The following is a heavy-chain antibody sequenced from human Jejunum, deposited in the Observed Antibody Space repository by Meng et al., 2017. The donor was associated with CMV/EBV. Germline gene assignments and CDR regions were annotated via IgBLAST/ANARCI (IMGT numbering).Heavy chain of an antibody. J-gene: IGHJ4*02. CDR2: IYHSGTT. CDR3: ATGGSTGWYSNREY. Sequence: SGGSISSSNWWSWVRQSPGKGLEWIGEIYHSGTTNYNPSLKSRVTISADTSKNEFFLKLSSVTAADTAVYYCATGGSTGWYSNREYWGQGTRVTVSS. V-gene: IGHV4-4*02. D-gene: IGHD6-19*01. CDR1: GGSISSSNW.